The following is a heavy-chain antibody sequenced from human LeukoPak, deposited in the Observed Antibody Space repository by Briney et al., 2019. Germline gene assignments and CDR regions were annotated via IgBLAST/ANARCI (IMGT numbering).Heavy chain of an antibody. D-gene: IGHD3-10*01. CDR2: ISAYSGNT. CDR1: GYTFTSYG. CDR3: ARVGLWFYYYYMDV. J-gene: IGHJ6*03. V-gene: IGHV1-18*01. Sequence: ASVKVSCKASGYTFTSYGISWVRQAPGQGLEWMGWISAYSGNTNYAQKLQGRVTMTTDTSTSTAYMELRSLRSDDTAVYYCARVGLWFYYYYMDVWGKGTTVTVSS.